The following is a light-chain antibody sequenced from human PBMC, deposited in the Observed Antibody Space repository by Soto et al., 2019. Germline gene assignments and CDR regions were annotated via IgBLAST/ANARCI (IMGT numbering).Light chain of an antibody. CDR1: QSVSSN. Sequence: EIVMTQSPATLSVSPGERATLSCRASQSVSSNLAWYQQKPGLAPRLLIYDASSRATGIPARFSGSGSGTEFTLTISSLQSEDFAVYYCQQYINWPPLTFGGGTKVDIK. CDR2: DAS. J-gene: IGKJ4*01. CDR3: QQYINWPPLT. V-gene: IGKV3D-15*01.